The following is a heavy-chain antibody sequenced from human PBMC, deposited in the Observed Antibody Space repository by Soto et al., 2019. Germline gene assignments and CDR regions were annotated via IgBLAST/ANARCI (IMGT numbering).Heavy chain of an antibody. CDR3: ARHVPAAGHYYGMDV. D-gene: IGHD2-2*01. J-gene: IGHJ6*02. V-gene: IGHV1-69*12. Sequence: QVQLVQSGAEVKKPGSSVKVSCKASGGTFSSYAISWVRQAPGQGLEWMGGIIPIFGTANYAQKFQGRVTLAADESTSTAYMELSSLRSEETAVYYCARHVPAAGHYYGMDVWGQGTTVTVSS. CDR1: GGTFSSYA. CDR2: IIPIFGTA.